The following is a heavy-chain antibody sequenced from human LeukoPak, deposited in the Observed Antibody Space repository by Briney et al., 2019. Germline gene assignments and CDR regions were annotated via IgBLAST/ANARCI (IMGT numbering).Heavy chain of an antibody. Sequence: SETLSLTCTVSGYSISSGYYWGCIRQPPGKGLEWIGSIYHSGITYYNPSLKSRVTISVDTSKNQFSLKLSSVTAADTAVYYCARAPKIFDWLFARGDAFDIWGQGTMVTVSS. CDR3: ARAPKIFDWLFARGDAFDI. V-gene: IGHV4-38-2*02. CDR1: GYSISSGYY. CDR2: IYHSGIT. J-gene: IGHJ3*02. D-gene: IGHD3-9*01.